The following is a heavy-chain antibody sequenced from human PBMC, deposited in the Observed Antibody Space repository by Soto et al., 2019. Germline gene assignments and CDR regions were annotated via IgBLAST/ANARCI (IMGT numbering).Heavy chain of an antibody. CDR1: GYTFTSYA. Sequence: ASVKVSCKASGYTFTSYAMHWVRQAPGQRLEWMGWINAGNGNTKYSQKFQGRVTITRDTSASTAYMELSSLRSEDTAVYYCARDYPGEYCGGDCLDFDYWGQGTLVTVSS. J-gene: IGHJ4*02. V-gene: IGHV1-3*01. CDR2: INAGNGNT. D-gene: IGHD2-21*02. CDR3: ARDYPGEYCGGDCLDFDY.